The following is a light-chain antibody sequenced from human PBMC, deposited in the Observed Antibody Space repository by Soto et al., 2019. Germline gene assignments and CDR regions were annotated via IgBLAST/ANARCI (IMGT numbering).Light chain of an antibody. Sequence: QSALAQPASVFESPGQSITISCTGTSSDVGGYNFVSWYQQHPGKAPKLMIYEVSIRPSGASNRLSGSKSGNTASLRISGRQPEEEADYYCSSYTTRSAVCFGTGTKVTVI. J-gene: IGLJ1*01. CDR3: SSYTTRSAVC. CDR2: EVS. V-gene: IGLV2-14*03. CDR1: SSDVGGYNF.